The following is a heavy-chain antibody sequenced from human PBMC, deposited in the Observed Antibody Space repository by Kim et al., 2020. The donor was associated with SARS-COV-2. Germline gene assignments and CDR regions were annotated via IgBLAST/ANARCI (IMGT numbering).Heavy chain of an antibody. CDR1: GFTFSSYA. Sequence: GGSLRLSCAASGFTFSSYAMSWVRQAPGKGLEWVSAISGSGGSTYYADSVKGRFTISRDNSKNTLYLQMNSLRAEDTAVYYCAKWFSYDFWSGYYVERYFDYWGQGTLVTVSS. D-gene: IGHD3-3*01. CDR3: AKWFSYDFWSGYYVERYFDY. J-gene: IGHJ4*02. V-gene: IGHV3-23*01. CDR2: ISGSGGST.